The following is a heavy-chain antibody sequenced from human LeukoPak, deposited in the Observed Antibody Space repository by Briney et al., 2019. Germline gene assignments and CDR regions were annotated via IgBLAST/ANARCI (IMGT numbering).Heavy chain of an antibody. CDR3: ARAPAVYFFYIGV. CDR1: GFTFSDYH. Sequence: GGSLRLSCAASGFTFSDYHMTWIRQAPGKGLEWVSYISNTDDSINYADSVSGRFTISRDNAKSSVHLQMNSLRVEDTAVYYCARAPAVYFFYIGVWGEGTTVTVSS. CDR2: ISNTDDSI. V-gene: IGHV3-11*04. J-gene: IGHJ6*03.